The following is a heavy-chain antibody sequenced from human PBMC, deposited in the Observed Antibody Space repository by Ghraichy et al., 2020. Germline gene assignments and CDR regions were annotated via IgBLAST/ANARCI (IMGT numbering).Heavy chain of an antibody. CDR2: IKQDGTEK. V-gene: IGHV3-7*03. CDR1: GFTLSNYW. D-gene: IGHD3-22*01. Sequence: GGSLRLSCAASGFTLSNYWMNWVRQAPGKGLEWVASIKQDGTEKYHADSVKGRFTISRDNAQSPLYLQMNSLRADDTGVYYCARLGDYDSGADYYRYDYWGRGTLVTVS. CDR3: ARLGDYDSGADYYRYDY. J-gene: IGHJ4*02.